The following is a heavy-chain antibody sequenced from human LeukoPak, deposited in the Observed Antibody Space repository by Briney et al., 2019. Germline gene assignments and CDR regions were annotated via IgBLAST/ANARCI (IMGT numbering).Heavy chain of an antibody. J-gene: IGHJ4*02. CDR3: ARDPPYSGSHASATYIDY. V-gene: IGHV3-30*03. CDR1: GFTFSSYG. D-gene: IGHD6-6*01. CDR2: ISYDGSNK. Sequence: GRSLRLSCAASGFTFSSYGMHWVRQAPGKGLEWVAVISYDGSNKYYADSVKGRFTISRDNSKNTLYLQMNSLRAEDTAVYYCARDPPYSGSHASATYIDYWGQGTLVTVSS.